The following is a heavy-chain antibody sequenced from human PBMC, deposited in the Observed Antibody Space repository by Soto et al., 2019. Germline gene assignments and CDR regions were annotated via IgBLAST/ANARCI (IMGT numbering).Heavy chain of an antibody. CDR1: GFSLSASGVG. Sequence: QITLKESGPTLVKPTQPLTLTCTFSGFSLSASGVGVGWLRQPPGKALEWLALIYWNDDKRYSPSLKTRLTITKDTSKNQVALTMTNLHLVDTGIYYCVRLYCSSTTCYDSAGLDVW. V-gene: IGHV2-5*04. J-gene: IGHJ6*01. CDR2: IYWNDDK. D-gene: IGHD2-2*01. CDR3: VRLYCSSTTCYDSAGLDV.